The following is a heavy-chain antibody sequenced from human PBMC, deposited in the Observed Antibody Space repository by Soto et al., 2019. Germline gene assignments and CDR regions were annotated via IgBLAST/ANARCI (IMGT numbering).Heavy chain of an antibody. CDR3: ASGITMVRGVIGGPLGAFDI. J-gene: IGHJ3*02. D-gene: IGHD3-10*01. Sequence: XSVKVSCKASGYTFTSYAMHWVRQAPGQRLEWMGWINAGNGNTKYSQKFQGRVTITRDTSASTAYMELSSLRSEDTAVYYCASGITMVRGVIGGPLGAFDIWGQGTMVTVSS. V-gene: IGHV1-3*01. CDR1: GYTFTSYA. CDR2: INAGNGNT.